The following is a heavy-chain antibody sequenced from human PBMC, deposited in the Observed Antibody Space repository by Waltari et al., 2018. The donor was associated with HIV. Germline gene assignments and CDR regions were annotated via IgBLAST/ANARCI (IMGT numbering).Heavy chain of an antibody. CDR3: ARDSSRYCSSTSCYRPFYYYYGMDV. CDR1: GGSISSSSYY. V-gene: IGHV4-39*07. J-gene: IGHJ6*02. CDR2: IYYSGGT. D-gene: IGHD2-2*01. Sequence: QLQLQESGPGLVKPSETLSLTCTVSGGSISSSSYYWGWIRQPPGKGLEWIGSIYYSGGTYFNPSLNGRVTISVDTSKNQFSLKLSAVTAADTAVYYCARDSSRYCSSTSCYRPFYYYYGMDVWGQGTTVTVSS.